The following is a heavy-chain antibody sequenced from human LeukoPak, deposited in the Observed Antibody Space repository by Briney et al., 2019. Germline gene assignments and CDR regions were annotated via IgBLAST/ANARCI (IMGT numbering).Heavy chain of an antibody. CDR1: GGSISSYY. Sequence: SETLSLTCTVSGGSISSYYWNWSRQPPGKGLEWIGYVYYSGSTNYSPSLKSRVTISLDTSKNQLALKLSSVTAADTAVYYCARGHPTYYYYGMDVWGQGTTVTVSS. CDR3: ARGHPTYYYYGMDV. V-gene: IGHV4-59*01. J-gene: IGHJ6*02. CDR2: VYYSGST. D-gene: IGHD1-26*01.